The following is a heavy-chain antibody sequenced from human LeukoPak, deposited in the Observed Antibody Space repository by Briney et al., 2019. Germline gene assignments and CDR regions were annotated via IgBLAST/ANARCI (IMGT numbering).Heavy chain of an antibody. CDR3: ARVGSQLFYYYYGMDV. CDR1: GFTFSSYW. V-gene: IGHV3-74*01. D-gene: IGHD2-2*01. J-gene: IGHJ6*02. Sequence: GGSLRLSCAASGFTFSSYWMHWVRQAPGKGLVWVSRINSDGSSTNYADSVKGRFTISRDNAKNTLYLQMNSLRAEDTAVYYCARVGSQLFYYYYGMDVWGLGTTVTVSS. CDR2: INSDGSST.